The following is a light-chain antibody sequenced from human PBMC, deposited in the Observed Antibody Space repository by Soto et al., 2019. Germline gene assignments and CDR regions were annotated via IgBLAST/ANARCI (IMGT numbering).Light chain of an antibody. CDR3: QKYGNSPWK. J-gene: IGKJ1*01. CDR1: PVLGSNF. V-gene: IGKV3-20*01. Sequence: EIVITQSPSTLSVSPVERATLSFMASPVLGSNFLASYQQKPGQAPRLFIYGASTRATGIPDRFSGSGSVTDFTLTISRLEPEDFAVYYCQKYGNSPWKFGQGTKVDIK. CDR2: GAS.